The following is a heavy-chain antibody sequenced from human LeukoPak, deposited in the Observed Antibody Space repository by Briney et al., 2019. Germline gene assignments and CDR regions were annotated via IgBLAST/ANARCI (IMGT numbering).Heavy chain of an antibody. CDR2: ISYDGSNK. Sequence: GGSLRLSCAASGFTFSSYGMHWVRQAPGKGLEWVAVISYDGSNKYYADSVKGRFTISRDNSKNTLYLQMNSLRAVDTAVYYCATGSSSPYYYYGMDVWGKGTTVTVSS. J-gene: IGHJ6*04. D-gene: IGHD3-10*01. V-gene: IGHV3-30*03. CDR3: ATGSSSPYYYYGMDV. CDR1: GFTFSSYG.